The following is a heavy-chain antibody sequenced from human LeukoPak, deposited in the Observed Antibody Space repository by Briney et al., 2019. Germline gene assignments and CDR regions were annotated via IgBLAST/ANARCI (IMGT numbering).Heavy chain of an antibody. Sequence: GASVKVSCKASGFTLIDYIHWVRQDPRQGLQWMGWIKPYSGDTDYAQRFQGRVTMTRDTSISTVYMELSSLRSGDTAVYYCARTDSVPAGDYHYWYMDVWGKGTTVTVSS. J-gene: IGHJ6*03. CDR3: ARTDSVPAGDYHYWYMDV. CDR2: IKPYSGDT. D-gene: IGHD2-2*01. CDR1: GFTLIDY. V-gene: IGHV1-2*02.